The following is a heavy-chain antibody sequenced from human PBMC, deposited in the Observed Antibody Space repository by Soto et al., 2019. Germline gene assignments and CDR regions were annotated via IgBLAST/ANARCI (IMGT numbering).Heavy chain of an antibody. V-gene: IGHV3-23*01. CDR2: ISGSGGST. D-gene: IGHD6-13*01. Sequence: GGSLRLSCAASGFTFSSYAMSWVRQAPGKGLEWVSAISGSGGSTYYADSVKGRFTISRDNSKNTLYLQMNSLRAEDTAVYYCANSGIAAAGLNDAFDIWGQGTMVTVSS. CDR1: GFTFSSYA. J-gene: IGHJ3*02. CDR3: ANSGIAAAGLNDAFDI.